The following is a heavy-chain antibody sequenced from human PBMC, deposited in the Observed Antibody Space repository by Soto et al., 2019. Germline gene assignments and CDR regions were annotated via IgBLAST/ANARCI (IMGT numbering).Heavy chain of an antibody. V-gene: IGHV1-46*01. D-gene: IGHD6-19*01. CDR2: INPSGGST. J-gene: IGHJ5*02. CDR1: GDTFASYY. Sequence: GASVEVCWKASGDTFASYYMRWVRQAPGQGLEWMGIINPSGGSTSYAQKFQGRVTMTRDTSTSTVYMELSSLRSEDTAVYYCANSGWFQDNWFDPWGQGTLVTVSS. CDR3: ANSGWFQDNWFDP.